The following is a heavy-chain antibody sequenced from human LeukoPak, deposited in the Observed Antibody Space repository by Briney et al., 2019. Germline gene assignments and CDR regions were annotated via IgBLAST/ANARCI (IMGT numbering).Heavy chain of an antibody. CDR1: GGSISSYY. V-gene: IGHV4-34*01. D-gene: IGHD3-3*02. CDR2: INHSGST. CDR3: ARALPFKSVDY. J-gene: IGHJ4*02. Sequence: SETLSLTCTVSGGSISSYYWSWIRQPPGKGLEWIGEINHSGSTNYNPSLKSRVTISVDTSKNQFSLKLSSVTAADTAVYYCARALPFKSVDYWGQGTLVTVSS.